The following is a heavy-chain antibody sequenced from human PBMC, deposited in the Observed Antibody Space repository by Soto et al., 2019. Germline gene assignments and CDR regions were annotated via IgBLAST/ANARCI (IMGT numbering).Heavy chain of an antibody. D-gene: IGHD1-7*01. Sequence: EVQLVESGGGLVQPGGSLRLSCVVSGFTFSSYWMNWVRQAPGKGLEWVASIKQDGSETHYVDSVKGRFTISRDNAKNSLYLQMNSLRAEDTAVYYCVRGTPTPGLDYWGQGTLVTVSS. CDR2: IKQDGSET. CDR3: VRGTPTPGLDY. CDR1: GFTFSSYW. J-gene: IGHJ4*02. V-gene: IGHV3-7*03.